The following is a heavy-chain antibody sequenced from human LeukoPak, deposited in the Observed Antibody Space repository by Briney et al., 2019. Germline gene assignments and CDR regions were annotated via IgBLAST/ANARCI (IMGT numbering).Heavy chain of an antibody. J-gene: IGHJ4*02. CDR1: GFTFSSYG. CDR2: IWYDGSNK. D-gene: IGHD6-19*01. CDR3: ARDLYGYSSGWYLDY. V-gene: IGHV3-33*01. Sequence: GGSLRLSCAASGFTFSSYGMHWVRQAPGKGLEWVAVIWYDGSNKYYADSVKGRFTISRDNSKNTVYLQMNSLRAEDTAVYYCARDLYGYSSGWYLDYWGQGTLVIVSS.